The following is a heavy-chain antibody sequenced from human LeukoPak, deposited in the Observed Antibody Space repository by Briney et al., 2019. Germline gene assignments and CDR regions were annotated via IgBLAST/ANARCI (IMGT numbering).Heavy chain of an antibody. Sequence: GGSLRLSCAASGFTFSSYSMNWVRQAPGKGLEWVSYISSSSSTIYYADSVKGRFTISRDNAKNSLYLQMNCLRAEDTAVYYCARDPARGYSYGALYWGQGTLVTVSS. V-gene: IGHV3-48*01. CDR1: GFTFSSYS. J-gene: IGHJ4*02. D-gene: IGHD5-18*01. CDR3: ARDPARGYSYGALY. CDR2: ISSSSSTI.